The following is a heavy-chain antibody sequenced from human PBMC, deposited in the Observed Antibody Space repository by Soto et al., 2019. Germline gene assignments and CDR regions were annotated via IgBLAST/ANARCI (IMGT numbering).Heavy chain of an antibody. CDR1: SGSISSSNW. CDR2: IYHSGST. V-gene: IGHV4-4*02. J-gene: IGHJ4*02. D-gene: IGHD1-7*01. Sequence: SETLSLTCAVSSGSISSSNWWSWVRQPPGKGLEWIGEIYHSGSTKYNPSLKSRVTISVDKSKNQFSLKLSSVTAADTAVYYCARVVITGTTVNFDYWGQGTLVTVSS. CDR3: ARVVITGTTVNFDY.